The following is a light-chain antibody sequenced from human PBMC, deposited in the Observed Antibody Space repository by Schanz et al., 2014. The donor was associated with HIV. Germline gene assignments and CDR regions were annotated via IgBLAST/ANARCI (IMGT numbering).Light chain of an antibody. CDR3: SSYTSSLTRV. V-gene: IGLV2-14*03. Sequence: QSALTQPASVSGSPGQSVTISCTGSDRDISDNNYVSWYQQHPSKAPKLMIYDVNKRPSGVPDRFSGSKSGNTASLTISGLQAEDEADYFCSSYTSSLTRVFGTGTKLTVL. CDR2: DVN. CDR1: DRDISDNNY. J-gene: IGLJ1*01.